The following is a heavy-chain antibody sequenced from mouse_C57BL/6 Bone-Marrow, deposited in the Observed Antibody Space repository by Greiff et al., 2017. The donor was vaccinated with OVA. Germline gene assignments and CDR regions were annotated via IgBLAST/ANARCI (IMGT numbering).Heavy chain of an antibody. D-gene: IGHD1-1*01. CDR3: ARRGKLLRYCYAMDY. CDR2: IYPRSGNT. V-gene: IGHV1-81*01. Sequence: QVHVKQSGAELARPGASVKLSCKASGYTFTSYGISWVKQRTGQGLEWIGEIYPRSGNTYYNEKFKGKATLTADKSSSTAYMELRSLTSEDSAVYFCARRGKLLRYCYAMDYWGQGTSVTVSS. CDR1: GYTFTSYG. J-gene: IGHJ4*01.